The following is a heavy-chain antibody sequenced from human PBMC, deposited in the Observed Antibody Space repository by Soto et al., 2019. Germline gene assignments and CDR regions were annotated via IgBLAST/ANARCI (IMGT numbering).Heavy chain of an antibody. Sequence: ASVKVSCKASGYTFTSYAMHWVRQAPGQRLEWMGWINAGNGNTKYSQKFQGRVTITRDTSASTAYMELSSLRSEDTAVYYCARHGIAETAPYYGMDVWGQGTTVTVSS. CDR3: ARHGIAETAPYYGMDV. CDR2: INAGNGNT. J-gene: IGHJ6*02. V-gene: IGHV1-3*01. CDR1: GYTFTSYA. D-gene: IGHD1-1*01.